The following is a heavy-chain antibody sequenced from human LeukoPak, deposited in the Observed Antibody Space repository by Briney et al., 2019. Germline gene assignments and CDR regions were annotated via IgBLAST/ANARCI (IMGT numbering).Heavy chain of an antibody. D-gene: IGHD3-9*01. CDR3: ANWHYDILTGPLYFDY. CDR2: IIPILGIA. CDR1: GGTFSSYA. J-gene: IGHJ4*02. Sequence: ASVEVSCKASGGTFSSYAISWVRQAPGQGLEWMGRIIPILGIANYAQKFQGRVTITADKSTSTAYMELSSLRSEDTAVYYCANWHYDILTGPLYFDYWGQGTLVTVSS. V-gene: IGHV1-69*04.